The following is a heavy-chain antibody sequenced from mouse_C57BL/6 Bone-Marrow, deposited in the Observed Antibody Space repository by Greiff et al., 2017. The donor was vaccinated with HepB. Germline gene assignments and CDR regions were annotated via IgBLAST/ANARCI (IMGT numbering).Heavy chain of an antibody. CDR2: IHPNSGST. D-gene: IGHD4-1*01. CDR3: ARGELGDYFDY. CDR1: SYTFTSYW. J-gene: IGHJ2*01. V-gene: IGHV1-64*01. Sequence: QVQLQQPGAELVKPGASVKLSCKASSYTFTSYWMHWVKQRPGQGLEWIGMIHPNSGSTNYNEKFKSKATLTVDKSSSTAYMQLSSLTSEDSAVYYCARGELGDYFDYWGQGTTLTVSS.